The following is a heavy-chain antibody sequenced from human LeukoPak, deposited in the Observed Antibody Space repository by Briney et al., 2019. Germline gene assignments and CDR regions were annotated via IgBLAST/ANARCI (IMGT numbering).Heavy chain of an antibody. CDR2: ISSSSSYI. CDR3: ARDRDFWSSYDRIHGWEV. V-gene: IGHV3-21*01. CDR1: GFTFSSYS. Sequence: PGGSLRLSCVASGFTFSSYSMKWVRQAPGKGLEWVSSISSSSSYIDYADSVKGRFTIPRDNAKNSLYLQMRSLRAEDTAVFYCARDRDFWSSYDRIHGWEVWGQGTKVTVSS. D-gene: IGHD3-3*01. J-gene: IGHJ6*02.